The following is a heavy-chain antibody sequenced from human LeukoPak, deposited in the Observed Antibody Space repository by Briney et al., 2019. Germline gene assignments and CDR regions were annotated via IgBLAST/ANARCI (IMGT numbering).Heavy chain of an antibody. CDR1: GFTFSSYA. V-gene: IGHV3-33*08. CDR3: ARGSPVGYNNDWFDP. J-gene: IGHJ5*02. Sequence: PGGSLRLSCAASGFTFSSYAMHWVRQAPGKGLEWVALIWYDGSNKYYADSVKGRFTISRDNSKKTLYLQMYSLRAEDTAVYYCARGSPVGYNNDWFDPWGQGTLVTVSS. D-gene: IGHD5-24*01. CDR2: IWYDGSNK.